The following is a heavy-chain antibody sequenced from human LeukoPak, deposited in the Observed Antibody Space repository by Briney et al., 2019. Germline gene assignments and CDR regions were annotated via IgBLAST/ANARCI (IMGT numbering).Heavy chain of an antibody. CDR3: ARPLFDILTGYRTDWFDP. J-gene: IGHJ5*02. Sequence: SETLSLTCSVSGGSISRYYWSWIRQTAGKGLEWIGRISISGSTNYNPSLESRLTMSIDTSKSQVSLRLSSVTAADTAVYYCARPLFDILTGYRTDWFDPWGQGTLVTVSS. D-gene: IGHD3-9*01. CDR2: ISISGST. V-gene: IGHV4-4*07. CDR1: GGSISRYY.